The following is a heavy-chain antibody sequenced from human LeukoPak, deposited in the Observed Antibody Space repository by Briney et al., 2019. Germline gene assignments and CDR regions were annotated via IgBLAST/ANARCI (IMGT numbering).Heavy chain of an antibody. Sequence: GGSLRLSCAASGFTFSSYALSWVRQAPGKGLEWVSSISGSGYSTYYADSVKGRFTISRDNSKNTLYLQMNSLRAEDTAVYYCANGNYYFDYWGQGTLVTVSS. V-gene: IGHV3-23*01. CDR3: ANGNYYFDY. D-gene: IGHD1-14*01. CDR1: GFTFSSYA. J-gene: IGHJ4*02. CDR2: ISGSGYST.